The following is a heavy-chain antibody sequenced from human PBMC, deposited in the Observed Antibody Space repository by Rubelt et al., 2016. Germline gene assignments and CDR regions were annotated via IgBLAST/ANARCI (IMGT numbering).Heavy chain of an antibody. Sequence: VRQAPGKGLEWVAVIWSDGSNKYYVDSVKGRFTISRDNSKNRLCLQMNSLRAEDTAVFYCARDNLGYGESKWFDPWGQGALVTVSS. CDR2: IWSDGSNK. V-gene: IGHV3-33*01. D-gene: IGHD4/OR15-4a*01. CDR3: ARDNLGYGESKWFDP. J-gene: IGHJ5*02.